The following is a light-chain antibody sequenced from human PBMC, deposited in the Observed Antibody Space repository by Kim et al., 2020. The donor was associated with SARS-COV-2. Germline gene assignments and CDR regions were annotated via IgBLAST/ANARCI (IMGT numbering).Light chain of an antibody. Sequence: GQRVTISCSGSNSNIGGNYVYWYQQVPGTAPKLLIYRNNLRPSGVPDRISGSKSGTSASLAISGLRSEDEADYYCATWDDSLTGRVFGGGTQLTVL. CDR2: RNN. CDR1: NSNIGGNY. V-gene: IGLV1-47*01. CDR3: ATWDDSLTGRV. J-gene: IGLJ3*02.